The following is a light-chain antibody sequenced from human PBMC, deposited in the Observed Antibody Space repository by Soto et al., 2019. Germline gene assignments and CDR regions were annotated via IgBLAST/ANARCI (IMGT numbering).Light chain of an antibody. J-gene: IGKJ1*01. CDR3: QQYNTYSTSWT. CDR1: QSVSSR. CDR2: EAS. V-gene: IGKV1-5*03. Sequence: DIQMTQSPSTLSASIGDRVTITCRASQSVSSRLAWYQHKPGKAPKLLIYEASTLESGVPSRFSGSGYGTEFTLTISSLQPDDFATYYVQQYNTYSTSWTFGQGTKVEI.